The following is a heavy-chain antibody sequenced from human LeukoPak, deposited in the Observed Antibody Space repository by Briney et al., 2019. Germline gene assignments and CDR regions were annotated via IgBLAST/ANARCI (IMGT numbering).Heavy chain of an antibody. CDR1: GFTFSSYS. D-gene: IGHD3-22*01. Sequence: GGSLRLSCAASGFTFSSYSMNWVRLAPGKGLEWVSSISSSSSYIYYADSVKGRFTISRDNAKNSLYLQMNSLRAEDTAVYYCARVDYYDSSVTNWFDPWGQGTLVTVSS. V-gene: IGHV3-21*01. CDR3: ARVDYYDSSVTNWFDP. CDR2: ISSSSSYI. J-gene: IGHJ5*02.